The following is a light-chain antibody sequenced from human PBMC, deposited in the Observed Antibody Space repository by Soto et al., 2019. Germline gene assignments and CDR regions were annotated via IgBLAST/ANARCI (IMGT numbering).Light chain of an antibody. CDR3: CPYAGSYTPYV. CDR1: SSDVGGYNY. J-gene: IGLJ1*01. CDR2: DVS. V-gene: IGLV2-11*01. Sequence: QSALTQPRSVSGSPGQSVTISCTGTSSDVGGYNYVSWYQQHPGKAPKLMIYDVSKRPSGVPDRFSGSKSGNTASLTISGRQAEDEADYYCCPYAGSYTPYVFGTGTKVTVL.